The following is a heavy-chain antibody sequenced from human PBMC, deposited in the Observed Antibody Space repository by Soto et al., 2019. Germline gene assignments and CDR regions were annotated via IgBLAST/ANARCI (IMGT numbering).Heavy chain of an antibody. D-gene: IGHD1-26*01. CDR3: AREQGGGRYLAS. CDR1: GYTFTSYD. V-gene: IGHV1-8*01. J-gene: IGHJ5*02. Sequence: QVQLVQSGAEVKKPGASVKVSCKASGYTFTSYDINWVRQATGQGHEWMGWMNPTSGNTGYAEKFQGVVTMTRHTPMSIAYMEVSSLRSEHPAFYYFAREQGGGRYLASWGQGTLV. CDR2: MNPTSGNT.